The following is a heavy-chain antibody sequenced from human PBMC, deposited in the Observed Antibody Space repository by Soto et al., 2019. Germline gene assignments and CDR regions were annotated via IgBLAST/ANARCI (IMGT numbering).Heavy chain of an antibody. J-gene: IGHJ4*02. CDR2: ISGSGGST. V-gene: IGHV3-23*01. CDR1: GFTFGSYG. Sequence: GGSLRLSCAASGFTFGSYGMSWVRQAPGKGLEWVSAISGSGGSTYYADSVKGRFTISRDNSKNTLYLQMNGLRAEDTAVYYGAKEGIGGAYFDYWGQGTLVTVSS. D-gene: IGHD3-10*01. CDR3: AKEGIGGAYFDY.